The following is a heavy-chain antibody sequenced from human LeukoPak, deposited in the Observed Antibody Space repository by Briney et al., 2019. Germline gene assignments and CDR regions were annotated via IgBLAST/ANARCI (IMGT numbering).Heavy chain of an antibody. J-gene: IGHJ4*02. V-gene: IGHV4-30-2*01. CDR2: IYHSGST. CDR3: ARSRDGCEFDY. D-gene: IGHD5-24*01. CDR1: GGSISSGGYS. Sequence: PSQTLSLTCAVSGGSISSGGYSWSWIRQPPGKGLEWIGYIYHSGSTYYNPSLKSRVTISVDRSKDQFSLKLSSVTAADTAVYYCARSRDGCEFDYWGQGTLVTVSS.